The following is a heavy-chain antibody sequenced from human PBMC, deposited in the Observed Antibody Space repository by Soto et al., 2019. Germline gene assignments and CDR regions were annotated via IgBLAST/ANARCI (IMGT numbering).Heavy chain of an antibody. J-gene: IGHJ6*02. CDR2: INPSSGST. D-gene: IGHD4-17*01. CDR3: ARYRVYGAHYYYGMDV. Sequence: QVQLVQSGAEVKKPGASVKVSCKASGYSFTRYYMHWVRQAPGQGLEWMGIINPSSGSTNYAQKFQGRVTMTRDMSTNTVYMEMSSLRSEDTAVYYCARYRVYGAHYYYGMDVWGQGTTVTVSS. V-gene: IGHV1-46*01. CDR1: GYSFTRYY.